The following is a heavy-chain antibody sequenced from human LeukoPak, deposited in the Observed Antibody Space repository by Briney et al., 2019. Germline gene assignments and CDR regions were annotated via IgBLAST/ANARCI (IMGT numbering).Heavy chain of an antibody. CDR2: IYTSGST. J-gene: IGHJ4*02. V-gene: IGHV4-61*02. CDR3: ARDQEAGVDY. CDR1: GGSISSGSYY. Sequence: SQTLSLTCTVSGGSISSGSYYWSWIRQPAGKGLEWIGRIYTSGSTYYNPSLKSRVTISVDTSKNQFSLKLSSVTAADTAVYYCARDQEAGVDYWGQGTLVTVSS.